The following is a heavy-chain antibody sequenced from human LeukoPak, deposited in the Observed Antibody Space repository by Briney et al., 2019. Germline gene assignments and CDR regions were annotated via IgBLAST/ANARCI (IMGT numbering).Heavy chain of an antibody. D-gene: IGHD3-22*01. V-gene: IGHV3-11*04. Sequence: GGSLRLSCAASGFTFSDYYMSWIRQAPGKGLEWVSYISSSGSTIYYADSVKGRFTISRDNAKNSLYLQMNSLRAEDTAVYYCARRSYYDSSPRVYWGQGTLVTVSS. J-gene: IGHJ4*02. CDR3: ARRSYYDSSPRVY. CDR1: GFTFSDYY. CDR2: ISSSGSTI.